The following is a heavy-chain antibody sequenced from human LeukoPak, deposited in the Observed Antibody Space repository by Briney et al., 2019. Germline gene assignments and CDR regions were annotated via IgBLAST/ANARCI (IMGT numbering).Heavy chain of an antibody. V-gene: IGHV4-30-4*01. CDR3: ARPSPGAFDI. J-gene: IGHJ3*02. CDR2: IYYSGST. CDR1: GGSMNNRDDY. Sequence: PSETLSLTCTVSGGSMNNRDDYWSWIRQPPGKGLEWLGYIYYSGSTYYNPSLKSRITISEDTPKNQLSLKLSSVTAADTAVYYCARPSPGAFDIWGQGTLVTVSS.